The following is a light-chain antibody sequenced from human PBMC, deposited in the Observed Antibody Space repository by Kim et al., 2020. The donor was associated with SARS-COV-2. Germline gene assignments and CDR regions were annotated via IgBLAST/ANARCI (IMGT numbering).Light chain of an antibody. CDR1: SSDVGGYNY. Sequence: QSITISCTGTSSDVGGYNYVSWYQQHPGKAPKLMIYDVSNRPSGVSIRFSGSKSGNTASLTISGLQAEDEADYYCSSYTSSSTRVFGGGTQLTVL. V-gene: IGLV2-14*03. CDR2: DVS. J-gene: IGLJ2*01. CDR3: SSYTSSSTRV.